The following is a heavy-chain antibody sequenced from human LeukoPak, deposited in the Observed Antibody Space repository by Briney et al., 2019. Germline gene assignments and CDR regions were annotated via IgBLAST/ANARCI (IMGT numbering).Heavy chain of an antibody. CDR1: RFTFSSYW. Sequence: PGGSLRLSCAASRFTFSSYWMSWVRQAPGKGLEWVANIKQDGSEKYYVDSVKGRFTISRDNAKNSLYLQMNSLRAEDTAVYYCAGYSSSWSFQHWGQGTLVIVSS. V-gene: IGHV3-7*03. CDR2: IKQDGSEK. D-gene: IGHD6-13*01. J-gene: IGHJ1*01. CDR3: AGYSSSWSFQH.